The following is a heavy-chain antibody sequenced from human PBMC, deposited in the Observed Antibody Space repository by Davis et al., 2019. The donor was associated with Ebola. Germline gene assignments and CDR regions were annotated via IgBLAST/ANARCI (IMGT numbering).Heavy chain of an antibody. V-gene: IGHV3-33*01. CDR2: IWYDGCRI. J-gene: IGHJ5*01. CDR1: GFNFRSYG. Sequence: GESLKISCAASGFNFRSYGMHWVRQAPDKGLEWVAVIWYDGCRIYYGDSVKGRFTIPRDNAMNSLYLQMDNLGAGDTAVYYCARARYNAGSKPIWFDSWGQGTLVTVSS. D-gene: IGHD3-10*01. CDR3: ARARYNAGSKPIWFDS.